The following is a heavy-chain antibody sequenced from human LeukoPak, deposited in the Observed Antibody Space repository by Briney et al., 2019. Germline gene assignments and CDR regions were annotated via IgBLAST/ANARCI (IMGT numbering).Heavy chain of an antibody. Sequence: PSETLSLTCAVYGGSLSYYYWNWIRQPPGKGLEWIGEINHRGRTSFNPSLNSRLTISLDTSRNQFSLKLTSVTAADTAVYYCARLSGMRSSAWYMAHWGQGTLVTVSS. CDR2: INHRGRT. CDR1: GGSLSYYY. J-gene: IGHJ4*02. V-gene: IGHV4-34*01. D-gene: IGHD6-19*01. CDR3: ARLSGMRSSAWYMAH.